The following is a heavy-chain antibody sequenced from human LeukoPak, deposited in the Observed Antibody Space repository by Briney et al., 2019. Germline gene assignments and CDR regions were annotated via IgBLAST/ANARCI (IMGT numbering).Heavy chain of an antibody. CDR3: ARDPINGSGDAFDI. V-gene: IGHV1-2*02. J-gene: IGHJ3*02. CDR2: INPNSGGT. D-gene: IGHD3-10*01. Sequence: GASVKVSCKASGYTFTGYYIHWVRQAPGQGLEWMGWINPNSGGTNYAQKFQGRVSMTRDTSISTAYMELSRLRSDDTAVYYCARDPINGSGDAFDIWGQGTMVTVSS. CDR1: GYTFTGYY.